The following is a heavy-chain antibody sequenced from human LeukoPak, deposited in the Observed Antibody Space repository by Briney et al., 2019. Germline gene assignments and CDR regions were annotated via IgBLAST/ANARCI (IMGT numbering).Heavy chain of an antibody. V-gene: IGHV3-48*01. CDR1: GFTFSSYS. CDR3: ARENFYFDY. J-gene: IGHJ4*02. CDR2: ISSGSTTV. Sequence: GGSLRLSCAASGFTFSSYSMNWVRQAPGKGLEWVSYISSGSTTVYYADSVKGRFIISRDNARNSLYLQVNSLRAEDTAVYYCARENFYFDYWGQGTLVTVSS.